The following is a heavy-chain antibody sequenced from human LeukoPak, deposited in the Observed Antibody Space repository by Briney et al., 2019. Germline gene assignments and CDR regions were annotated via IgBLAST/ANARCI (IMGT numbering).Heavy chain of an antibody. CDR2: IYTSGST. CDR1: GGSISSYY. V-gene: IGHV4-4*07. CDR3: ARELYYDFWSGYYPAFDI. D-gene: IGHD3-3*01. J-gene: IGHJ3*02. Sequence: PSETLSLTCTVSGGSISSYYWSWIRQPAGKGLEWIGRIYTSGSTNYNPSLKSRVTMSVDTSKNQFSLKLSSVTAADTAVYYCARELYYDFWSGYYPAFDIWGQGTMVTVSS.